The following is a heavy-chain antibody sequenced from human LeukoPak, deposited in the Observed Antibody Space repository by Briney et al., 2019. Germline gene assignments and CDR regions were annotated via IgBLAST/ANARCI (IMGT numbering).Heavy chain of an antibody. CDR1: GGSISSYY. CDR2: IYYSGST. D-gene: IGHD3-3*01. Sequence: KPSETLSLTCTVSGGSISSYYWSWIRQPPGKGLEWIGYIYYSGSTNYNPSLKSRVTISVDTSKNQFSLKLSSVTAADTAVYYCARGLTDDFWSGYSGNWFGPWGQGTLVTVSS. J-gene: IGHJ5*02. CDR3: ARGLTDDFWSGYSGNWFGP. V-gene: IGHV4-59*01.